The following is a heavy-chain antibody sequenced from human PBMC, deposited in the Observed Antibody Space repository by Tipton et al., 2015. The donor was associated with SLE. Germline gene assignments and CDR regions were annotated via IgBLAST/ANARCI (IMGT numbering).Heavy chain of an antibody. CDR2: ISGSGGST. CDR1: GFTFSSYA. CDR3: AKGGLVGYYLDY. V-gene: IGHV3-23*01. J-gene: IGHJ4*02. Sequence: SLRLSCAASGFTFSSYAMSWVRQAPGKGLEWVSAISGSGGSTYYADSVKGRFTISRDNSKNTLYLQMNSLRAEDTAVYYCAKGGLVGYYLDYWGQGTLVTVSS. D-gene: IGHD2-8*02.